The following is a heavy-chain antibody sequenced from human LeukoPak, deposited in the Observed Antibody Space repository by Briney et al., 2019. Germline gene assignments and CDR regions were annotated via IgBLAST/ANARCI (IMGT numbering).Heavy chain of an antibody. V-gene: IGHV1-2*02. D-gene: IGHD2-2*01. Sequence: ASVKVSCKASGYTFTGYHMHWVRQAPGQGLEWMGWINPNSGGTNYAQKFQGRVTMTRDTSISTAYMELSRLRSDDTAVYYCARVKVPAANDAFDIWGQGTMVTVSS. CDR1: GYTFTGYH. J-gene: IGHJ3*02. CDR3: ARVKVPAANDAFDI. CDR2: INPNSGGT.